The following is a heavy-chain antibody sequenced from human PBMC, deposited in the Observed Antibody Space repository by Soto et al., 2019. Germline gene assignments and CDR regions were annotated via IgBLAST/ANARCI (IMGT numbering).Heavy chain of an antibody. J-gene: IGHJ4*02. CDR1: GYTFTSYS. V-gene: IGHV1-18*01. CDR2: ISDYNGNT. CDR3: ARHLPPNDY. Sequence: QVQLVQSGAEVKKPGASVKVSCRASGYTFTSYSISWVRQAPGQGLEWMGWISDYNGNTNYAQKLQGRLTMTTDTSTRIAYMELRSLRSDDTAAYYCARHLPPNDYWGQGTLVTVSS.